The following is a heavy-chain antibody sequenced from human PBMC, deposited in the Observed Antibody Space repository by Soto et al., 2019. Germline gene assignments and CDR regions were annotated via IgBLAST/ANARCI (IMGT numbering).Heavy chain of an antibody. V-gene: IGHV3-30*03. CDR3: ARAQYTGSYFDACDV. J-gene: IGHJ3*01. CDR1: EFTFGGYG. D-gene: IGHD1-26*01. Sequence: GGSLKPSFAPPEFTFGGYGMHWVRQVPGKGLDWVAVISYDGSNKYYADSVKGRFTISRDNSKNTLYVQMNSLTVEDTAVYYCARAQYTGSYFDACDVWGQGTMVTVSS. CDR2: ISYDGSNK.